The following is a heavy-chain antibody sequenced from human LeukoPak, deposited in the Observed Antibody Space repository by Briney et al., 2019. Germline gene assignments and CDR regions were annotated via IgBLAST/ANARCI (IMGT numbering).Heavy chain of an antibody. CDR3: ASENPLRGIAARRFDY. CDR1: GYTFTSYD. Sequence: ASVKVSCKASGYTFTSYDINWVRQATGQGLEWMGIINPSGGSTSYAQKFQGRVTMTRDTSTSTVYMELSSLRSEDTAVYYCASENPLRGIAARRFDYWGQGTLVTVSS. J-gene: IGHJ4*02. D-gene: IGHD6-6*01. CDR2: INPSGGST. V-gene: IGHV1-46*01.